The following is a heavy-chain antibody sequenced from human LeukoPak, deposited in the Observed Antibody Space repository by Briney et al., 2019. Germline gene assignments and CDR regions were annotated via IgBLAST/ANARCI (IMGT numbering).Heavy chain of an antibody. D-gene: IGHD5-18*01. CDR3: ARADWDTAMIDY. J-gene: IGHJ4*02. V-gene: IGHV3-48*03. Sequence: GGSLRLSCAASGFTFSSYEMNWVRQAPGKGLEWVSYISSSGSTIYYADSVKGRFTISRDNAKNSLYLQMNSLRAEDTAVYYCARADWDTAMIDYWGQGTLVTVSS. CDR1: GFTFSSYE. CDR2: ISSSGSTI.